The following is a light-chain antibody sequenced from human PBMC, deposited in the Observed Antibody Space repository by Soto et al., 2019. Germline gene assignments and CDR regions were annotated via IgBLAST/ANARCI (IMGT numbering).Light chain of an antibody. Sequence: DIQMTQSPSSLSASVVERVTITFQASQDISNYLNWYQQKPGKAPKLLIYDASNLETGVPSRFSGSGSGTDFTFTISSLQPEDIATYYCQQYDNLPFSITFGQGTRLEIK. CDR3: QQYDNLPFSIT. CDR1: QDISNY. J-gene: IGKJ5*01. CDR2: DAS. V-gene: IGKV1-33*01.